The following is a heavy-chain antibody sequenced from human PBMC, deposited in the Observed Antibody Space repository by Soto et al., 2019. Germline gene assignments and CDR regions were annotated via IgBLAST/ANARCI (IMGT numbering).Heavy chain of an antibody. CDR2: IIPIFGTA. CDR1: GGTFSSYA. CDR3: ARGYCTNGVCYTEDYYYYYGMDV. Sequence: QVQLVQSGAEVKKPGSSVKVSCKASGGTFSSYAISWVRQAPGQGLEWMGGIIPIFGTANYAQKFQGRVTITADESTSTAYMELSSLRSEDTAVYYCARGYCTNGVCYTEDYYYYYGMDVWGQGTTVTVS. V-gene: IGHV1-69*01. D-gene: IGHD2-8*01. J-gene: IGHJ6*02.